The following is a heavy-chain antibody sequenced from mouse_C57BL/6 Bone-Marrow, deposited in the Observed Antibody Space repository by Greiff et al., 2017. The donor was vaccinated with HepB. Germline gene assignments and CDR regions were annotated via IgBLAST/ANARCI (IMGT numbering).Heavy chain of an antibody. CDR2: IDPANGNT. D-gene: IGHD1-1*01. V-gene: IGHV14-3*01. CDR3: ASIYYYGSSYCAIAMDY. J-gene: IGHJ4*01. Sequence: EVQLQQSVAELVRPGASVKLSCTASGFNIKNTYMHWVKQRPEQGLEWIGRIDPANGNTKYAPKFQGKATITADKSSNTAYLQLSSLPSEDTALYSCASIYYYGSSYCAIAMDYWGQGTSVTVSS. CDR1: GFNIKNTY.